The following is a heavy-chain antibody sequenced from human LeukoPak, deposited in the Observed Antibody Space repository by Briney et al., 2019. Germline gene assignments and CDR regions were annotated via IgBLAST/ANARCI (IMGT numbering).Heavy chain of an antibody. Sequence: GASVKVSCKASGGTFSSYAISWVRQAPGQGLEWMGGIIPIFGTANYAQKFQGRVTITTDESTSTAYMELSSLRSEDTAVYYCAHVWSGDEWGFDPWGQGTLVTVSS. CDR3: AHVWSGDEWGFDP. CDR1: GGTFSSYA. V-gene: IGHV1-69*05. D-gene: IGHD3-3*02. J-gene: IGHJ5*02. CDR2: IIPIFGTA.